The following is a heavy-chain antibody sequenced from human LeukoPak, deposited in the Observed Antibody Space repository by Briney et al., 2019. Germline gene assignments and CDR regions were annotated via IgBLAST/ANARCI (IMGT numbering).Heavy chain of an antibody. CDR2: TGGSDDNT. CDR1: GFSVNGYV. CDR3: TKDLMTGFSSGWYFAY. V-gene: IGHV3-23*01. D-gene: IGHD6-19*01. J-gene: IGHJ4*02. Sequence: PGGSLRLSCEGSGFSVNGYVMSWVRQAPGKGLEWIAVTGGSDDNTHYADSVKGRFTISRDNPENRLFLQMNSLRPDDSALYYCTKDLMTGFSSGWYFAYWGQGTLVTVSS.